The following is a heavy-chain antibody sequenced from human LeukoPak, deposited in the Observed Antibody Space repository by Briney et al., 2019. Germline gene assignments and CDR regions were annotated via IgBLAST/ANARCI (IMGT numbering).Heavy chain of an antibody. D-gene: IGHD1-20*01. Sequence: GGSLKLSCAASGFTFSGSAMHWVRQASGKGLEWVGRIRSKANSYATAYAASVKGRFTISRDDSKNTAYLQMNSLKTEDTAVYYCTRGNWNDAGFDNWGQGTMVTVSS. CDR3: TRGNWNDAGFDN. CDR2: IRSKANSYAT. V-gene: IGHV3-73*01. CDR1: GFTFSGSA. J-gene: IGHJ3*02.